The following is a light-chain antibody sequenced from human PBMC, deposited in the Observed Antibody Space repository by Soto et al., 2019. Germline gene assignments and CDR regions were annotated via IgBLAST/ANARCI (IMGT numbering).Light chain of an antibody. Sequence: DIQMTQSPSSLSASLGDRVTITCQASQDISNYLNWYQQKPGKAPKLLIYDASNLETGVPSRFSGSGSGTDLTFTISSLQPEDIATYYCQQYDNLPTFGQGTRLEI. J-gene: IGKJ5*01. V-gene: IGKV1-33*01. CDR1: QDISNY. CDR3: QQYDNLPT. CDR2: DAS.